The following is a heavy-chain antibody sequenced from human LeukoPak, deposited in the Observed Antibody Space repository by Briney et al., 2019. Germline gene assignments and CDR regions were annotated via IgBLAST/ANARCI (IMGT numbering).Heavy chain of an antibody. D-gene: IGHD5-18*01. Sequence: KPGGSLRLSCAASGFTFSSYSMNWVRQAPGKGPEWVSSISSSSSYIYYADSVKGRFTISRDNAKNSLYLQMNSLRAEDTAVYYCARGRSGYSYGWGYYYYGMDVWGQGTTVTVSS. CDR2: ISSSSSYI. CDR1: GFTFSSYS. J-gene: IGHJ6*02. V-gene: IGHV3-21*01. CDR3: ARGRSGYSYGWGYYYYGMDV.